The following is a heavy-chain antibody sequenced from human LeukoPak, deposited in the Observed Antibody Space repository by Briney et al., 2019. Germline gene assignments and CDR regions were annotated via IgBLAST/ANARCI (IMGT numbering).Heavy chain of an antibody. D-gene: IGHD3-3*01. V-gene: IGHV3-30*02. CDR1: GFTFSSYG. J-gene: IGHJ5*02. CDR2: IRYDGSNK. CDR3: AKGLLRFLEWSFDP. Sequence: GGSLRPSCAASGFTFSSYGMHWVRQAPAKGLEWVAFIRYDGSNKYYADSVKGRFTISRDNSKNTLYLQMNSLRAEDTAVYYCAKGLLRFLEWSFDPWGQGTLVTVSS.